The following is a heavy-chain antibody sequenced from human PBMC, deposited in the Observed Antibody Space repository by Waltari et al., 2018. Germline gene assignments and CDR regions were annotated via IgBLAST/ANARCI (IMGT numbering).Heavy chain of an antibody. Sequence: EVQLLESGGGLVQPGGSLRLSCAASGFTFSSYAMRWVRQGPGKWVEWVSSIRGMGAAIFYADSVKGRFTISRDNSKNTVYLQMIRLRAEDTAVYYCAEAGLYVRDYYYDYTMGVWGQGTTVTVSS. D-gene: IGHD3-10*02. V-gene: IGHV3-23*01. CDR2: IRGMGAAI. J-gene: IGHJ6*02. CDR3: AEAGLYVRDYYYDYTMGV. CDR1: GFTFSSYA.